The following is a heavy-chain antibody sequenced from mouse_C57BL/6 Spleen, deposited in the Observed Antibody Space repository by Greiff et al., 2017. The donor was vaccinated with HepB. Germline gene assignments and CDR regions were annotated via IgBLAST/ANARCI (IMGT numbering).Heavy chain of an antibody. CDR1: GYTFTSYW. CDR2: IYPSDSET. Sequence: QVQLQQPGAELVRPGSSVKLSCKASGYTFTSYWMDWVKQRPGQGLEWIGNIYPSDSETHYNQKFKDKATLTVDKSSSTAYMQLSSLTSEDSAVYYCARGSYSNSYAMDYWGQGTSVTVSS. J-gene: IGHJ4*01. V-gene: IGHV1-61*01. D-gene: IGHD2-5*01. CDR3: ARGSYSNSYAMDY.